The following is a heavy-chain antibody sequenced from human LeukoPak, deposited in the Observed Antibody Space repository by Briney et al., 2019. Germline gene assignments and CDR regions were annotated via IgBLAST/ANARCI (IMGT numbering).Heavy chain of an antibody. CDR3: ASLQTDPTIVNGF. CDR1: GFTFSSYS. Sequence: GGSLRLSCAASGFTFSSYSMNWVRQAPGKGLECVSSISSSSSYIYYADSVKGRFTISRDNAKNSLFLQMNSLRAEDTAVYYCASLQTDPTIVNGFWGQGTLVTVSS. J-gene: IGHJ4*02. V-gene: IGHV3-21*01. D-gene: IGHD5-24*01. CDR2: ISSSSSYI.